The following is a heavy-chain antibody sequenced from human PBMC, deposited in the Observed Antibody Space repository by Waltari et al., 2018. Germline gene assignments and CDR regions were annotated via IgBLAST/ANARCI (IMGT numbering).Heavy chain of an antibody. CDR2: IIPIFGTA. CDR3: AIGYCTTTSCYGPDYYYYMDV. CDR1: GGTFAGYA. Sequence: QVQLVQSGAEVKKSGSSVKVSCKDSGGTFAGYALSWVQPAPGQGLEWMGGIIPIFGTANYAQKFQGRVTSTADESASTAYMELSSLRSEDTAVYYCAIGYCTTTSCYGPDYYYYMDVWGKGTTVTISS. J-gene: IGHJ6*03. D-gene: IGHD2-2*01. V-gene: IGHV1-69*12.